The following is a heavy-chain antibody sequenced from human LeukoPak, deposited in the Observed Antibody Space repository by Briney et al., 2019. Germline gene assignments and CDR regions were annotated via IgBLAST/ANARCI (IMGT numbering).Heavy chain of an antibody. CDR1: GGSFSGYY. CDR2: INHSGST. J-gene: IGHJ5*02. Sequence: SETLSLTCAVYGGSFSGYYWSWIRQPPEKGLEWIGEINHSGSTNYNPSLKSRVTISVDTSKNQFSLKLSSVTAADTAVYYCARRVVRGVIIGYNWFDPWGQGTLVTVSS. D-gene: IGHD3-10*01. CDR3: ARRVVRGVIIGYNWFDP. V-gene: IGHV4-34*01.